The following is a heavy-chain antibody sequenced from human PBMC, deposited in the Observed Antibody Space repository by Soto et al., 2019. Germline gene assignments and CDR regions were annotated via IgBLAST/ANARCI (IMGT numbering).Heavy chain of an antibody. Sequence: RASVKVSCKASGYTFTSYDINWVRQATGQGLEWMGWMNPNSGNTGYAQKFQGRVTMTRNTSISTAYMELSSLRSEDTAVYYCAAQASSSWYSYYYYGMDVWGQGTTVTVSS. D-gene: IGHD6-13*01. CDR1: GYTFTSYD. CDR2: MNPNSGNT. CDR3: AAQASSSWYSYYYYGMDV. V-gene: IGHV1-8*01. J-gene: IGHJ6*02.